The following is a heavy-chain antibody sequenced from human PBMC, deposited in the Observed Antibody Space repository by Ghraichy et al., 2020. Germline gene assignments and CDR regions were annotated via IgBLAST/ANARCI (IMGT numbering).Heavy chain of an antibody. CDR1: AGSISTGGYF. V-gene: IGHV4-39*01. CDR2: ISYSGST. Sequence: SETLSLACTVSAGSISTGGYFWGWIRQPPGKGLEWIGSISYSGSTYYNPSLKSRVTIYGDTSKNQFSLKLSSVTAADTAAYYCARVSSNWPHYYFDFWGQGALVTVSS. D-gene: IGHD6-13*01. CDR3: ARVSSNWPHYYFDF. J-gene: IGHJ4*02.